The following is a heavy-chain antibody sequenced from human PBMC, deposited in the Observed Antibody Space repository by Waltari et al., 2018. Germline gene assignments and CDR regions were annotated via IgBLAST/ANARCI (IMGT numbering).Heavy chain of an antibody. CDR3: ARDGSSSWLSWFDP. V-gene: IGHV4-4*07. CDR1: GGSISSYY. Sequence: QVQLQESGPGLVKPSETLSLTCTVSGGSISSYYWSWIRQPAGKGLEWIGRIYTSGSTNYNPSLKSRVTMSVDTSKNQFSLKLSSVTAADTAVYYCARDGSSSWLSWFDPWGQGTLVTVSS. CDR2: IYTSGST. J-gene: IGHJ5*02. D-gene: IGHD6-13*01.